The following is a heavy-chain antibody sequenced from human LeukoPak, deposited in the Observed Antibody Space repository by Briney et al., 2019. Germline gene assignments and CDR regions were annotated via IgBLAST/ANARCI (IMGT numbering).Heavy chain of an antibody. CDR3: AKDYNPDLIHYFDY. D-gene: IGHD1-14*01. CDR2: ISWNSGSI. Sequence: GRSLRLSCAASGFTFDDYAMQWVRQPPGKGLEWVSGISWNSGSIGYADSVKGRFTISRDNAKNSLYLQMNSLRAEDTAVYYCAKDYNPDLIHYFDYWGQGTLVTVSS. V-gene: IGHV3-9*01. J-gene: IGHJ4*02. CDR1: GFTFDDYA.